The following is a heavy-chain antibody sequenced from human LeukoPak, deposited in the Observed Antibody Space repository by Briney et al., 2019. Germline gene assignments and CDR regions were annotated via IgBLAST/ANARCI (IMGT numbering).Heavy chain of an antibody. J-gene: IGHJ2*01. CDR1: GGSISSYY. CDR2: IYTSGST. D-gene: IGHD2-2*01. V-gene: IGHV4-4*07. CDR3: AREEVPAATYWYFDL. Sequence: SETLSLTCTVSGGSISSYYWSWIRQPAGKVLEWIGRIYTSGSTNYNPSLKSRVTMSVDTSKNQFSLKLSSVTAADTAVYYCAREEVPAATYWYFDLWGRGTLVTVSS.